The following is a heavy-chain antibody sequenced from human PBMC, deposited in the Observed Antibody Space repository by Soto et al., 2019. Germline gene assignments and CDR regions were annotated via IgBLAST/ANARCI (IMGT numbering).Heavy chain of an antibody. CDR3: AKDSWEWLQYYFDY. J-gene: IGHJ4*02. CDR2: ISYDGSNK. V-gene: IGHV3-30*18. CDR1: GFTFSSYG. Sequence: PVGSLRLSCAASGFTFSSYGMHWVRQAPGKGLEWVAVISYDGSNKYYADSVKGRFTISRGNSKNTLYLQMNSLRAEDTAVYYCAKDSWEWLQYYFDYWGQGTLVTVSS. D-gene: IGHD3-3*01.